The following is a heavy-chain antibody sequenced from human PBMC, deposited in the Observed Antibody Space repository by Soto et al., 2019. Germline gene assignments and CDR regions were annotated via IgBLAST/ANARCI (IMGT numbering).Heavy chain of an antibody. CDR2: IYYSGST. V-gene: IGHV4-31*03. CDR1: GGSISSGGYY. J-gene: IGHJ5*02. Sequence: PSETLSLTCTVSGGSISSGGYYWSWIRQHPGKGLEWIGYIYYSGSTYYNPSLKSRVTISVDTSKNQFSLKLSSVTAADTAVYYCARARVPVVVPAAIGWFDPWGPGTLVTVSS. CDR3: ARARVPVVVPAAIGWFDP. D-gene: IGHD2-2*01.